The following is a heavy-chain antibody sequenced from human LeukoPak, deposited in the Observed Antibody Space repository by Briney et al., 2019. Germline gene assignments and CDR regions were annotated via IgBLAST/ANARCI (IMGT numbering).Heavy chain of an antibody. CDR3: ARDRPVVVSAAILDYYYGMDV. J-gene: IGHJ6*02. Sequence: GASVKVSCKASGYTFTSYGISWVRQAPGQGLEWMGWISAYNGNTNYAQKLQGRVTMTTDTSTSTAYMELRSLRSDDTAVYYCARDRPVVVSAAILDYYYGMDVWGQGTTVTVSS. V-gene: IGHV1-18*01. CDR1: GYTFTSYG. CDR2: ISAYNGNT. D-gene: IGHD2-2*02.